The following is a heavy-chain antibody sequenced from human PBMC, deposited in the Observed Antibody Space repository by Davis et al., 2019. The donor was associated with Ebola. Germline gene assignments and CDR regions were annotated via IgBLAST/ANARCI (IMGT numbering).Heavy chain of an antibody. D-gene: IGHD3/OR15-3a*01. J-gene: IGHJ6*02. CDR2: IKRDGSEK. CDR1: GFTFNDYW. CDR3: ASGDGRGRSYDMDV. Sequence: GGSLRLSCAASGFTFNDYWINWVRQAPGKGLEWVANIKRDGSEKYYVDSVKGRFTISRDNAENSLFLQMSSLRAEDTAVYYCASGDGRGRSYDMDVWGQGTTVTVSS. V-gene: IGHV3-7*03.